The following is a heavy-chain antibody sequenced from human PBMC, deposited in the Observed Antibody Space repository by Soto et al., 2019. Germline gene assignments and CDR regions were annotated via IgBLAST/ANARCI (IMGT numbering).Heavy chain of an antibody. V-gene: IGHV1-69*13. D-gene: IGHD6-13*01. J-gene: IGHJ5*02. Sequence: SVKVSCKASGGTFSSYAISWVRQAPGQGLEWMGGIIPIFGTANYAQKFQGRVTITADESTSTAYMELSSLRSEDTAVYYCARDRKAAGANWFDPWGQGTLVTVSS. CDR3: ARDRKAAGANWFDP. CDR2: IIPIFGTA. CDR1: GGTFSSYA.